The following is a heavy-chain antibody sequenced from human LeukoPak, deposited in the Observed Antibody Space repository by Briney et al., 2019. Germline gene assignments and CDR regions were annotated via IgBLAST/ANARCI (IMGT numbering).Heavy chain of an antibody. J-gene: IGHJ4*02. CDR1: GFSLSSYW. CDR3: VGGVGWLSDY. Sequence: GGSLRLSCAASGFSLSSYWMNWVRRAPGKGPEWVANMEKDGSEKNYVDSVKGRFTISRDNAKNLVYLQMNSLRAEDTAVYYCVGGVGWLSDYWGQGTLVTVSS. V-gene: IGHV3-7*04. CDR2: MEKDGSEK. D-gene: IGHD6-19*01.